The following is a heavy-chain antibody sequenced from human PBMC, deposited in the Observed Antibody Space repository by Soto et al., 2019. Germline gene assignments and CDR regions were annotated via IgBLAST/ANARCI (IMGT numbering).Heavy chain of an antibody. Sequence: GGSLRLSCAASGFTFSDYYMSWVRQAPGKGLEWVSYISSSGSDIYYADSVKGRFTISRDNAKNSLYLQMNSLRAEDTAVYHCARDYCSGGSCYPNWFDPWGQGTLVTVSS. V-gene: IGHV3-11*01. CDR1: GFTFSDYY. CDR3: ARDYCSGGSCYPNWFDP. D-gene: IGHD2-15*01. J-gene: IGHJ5*02. CDR2: ISSSGSDI.